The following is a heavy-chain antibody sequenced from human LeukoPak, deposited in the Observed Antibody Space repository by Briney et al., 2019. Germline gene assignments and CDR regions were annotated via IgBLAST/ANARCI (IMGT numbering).Heavy chain of an antibody. J-gene: IGHJ6*03. V-gene: IGHV3-64*01. Sequence: GGSLRLSCAASGFTFSSYAMHWVRQAPGKGREFFSVIGSNGGSTYYANSVKGRFTISRDNSKNTLYLQMNSLRAEDTAVYYCAKGRGWEASYYYYYMDVWGKGTTVTISS. CDR1: GFTFSSYA. CDR3: AKGRGWEASYYYYYMDV. D-gene: IGHD1-26*01. CDR2: IGSNGGST.